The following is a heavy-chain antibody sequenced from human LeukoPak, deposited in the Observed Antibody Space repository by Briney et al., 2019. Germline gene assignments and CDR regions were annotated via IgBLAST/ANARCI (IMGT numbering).Heavy chain of an antibody. V-gene: IGHV4-61*02. CDR3: ARVYYEKSDFDY. CDR2: IYPSAST. CDR1: GGSMRRYGYY. Sequence: TLSLICTVSGGSMRRYGYYGSWIRQPAGKVLEWIGRIYPSASTNYNPSRKSRVTISIDTSKKQFSLKLRSVTAADTAVYYCARVYYEKSDFDYWGQGTLVTVSS. J-gene: IGHJ4*02. D-gene: IGHD3-3*01.